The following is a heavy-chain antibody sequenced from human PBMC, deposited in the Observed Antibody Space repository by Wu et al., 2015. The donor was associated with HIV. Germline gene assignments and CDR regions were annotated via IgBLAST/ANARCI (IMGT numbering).Heavy chain of an antibody. D-gene: IGHD5-18*01. CDR3: ARAGRGYSYGQGLRYYYSMDV. V-gene: IGHV1-69*12. CDR1: GGTFSSHA. J-gene: IGHJ6*03. CDR2: TIPIFGTA. Sequence: QVQLVQSGAEVKKPGSSVNVSCKASGGTFSSHAISWVRQAPGQGLEWMGGTIPIFGTANYAQKFQGRVTITADESRSTAYMELSSLRSEDTAVYYCARAGRGYSYGQGLRYYYSMDVWGHGTTVTVSS.